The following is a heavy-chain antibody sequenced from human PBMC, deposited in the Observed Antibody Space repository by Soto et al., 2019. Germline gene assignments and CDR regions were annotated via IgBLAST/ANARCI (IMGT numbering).Heavy chain of an antibody. CDR2: IYYSGST. Sequence: SETLSLTCTVSGGSISSYDWSWIRQPPGKGLEWIGYIYYSGSTNYNPSLKSRVTISVDTSKNQFSLKLSSVTAADTAVYYCARDTFYYYGMDVWGQGTTVTVSS. V-gene: IGHV4-59*01. CDR3: ARDTFYYYGMDV. J-gene: IGHJ6*02. CDR1: GGSISSYD.